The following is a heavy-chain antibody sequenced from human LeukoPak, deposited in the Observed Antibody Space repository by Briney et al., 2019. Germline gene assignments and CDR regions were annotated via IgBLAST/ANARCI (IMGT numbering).Heavy chain of an antibody. V-gene: IGHV4-39*01. D-gene: IGHD2-2*01. Sequence: SETLSLTCTVSAGSLSSSSYYWGWIRQPPGKGLEWIGSIYYSGSTYYSPSLKSRVTISVDTSKNQFSLKLSSVTAADTAVYYCASNYCSSTSCYAFDIWGQGTMVTVSS. CDR1: AGSLSSSSYY. J-gene: IGHJ3*02. CDR2: IYYSGST. CDR3: ASNYCSSTSCYAFDI.